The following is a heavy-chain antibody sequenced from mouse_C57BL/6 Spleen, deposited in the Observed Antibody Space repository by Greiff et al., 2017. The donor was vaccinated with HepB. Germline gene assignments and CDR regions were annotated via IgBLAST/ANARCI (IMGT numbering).Heavy chain of an antibody. CDR1: GFSLTSYG. Sequence: QVQLKESGPGLVQPSQSLSITCTVSGFSLTSYGVHWVRQSPGKGLEWLGVIWSGGSTDYNAAFISRLSISKDNSKSQVFFKMNSLQADDTAIYYCARNFFITTGYYAMDYWGQGTSVTVSS. CDR2: IWSGGST. J-gene: IGHJ4*01. D-gene: IGHD1-1*01. V-gene: IGHV2-2*01. CDR3: ARNFFITTGYYAMDY.